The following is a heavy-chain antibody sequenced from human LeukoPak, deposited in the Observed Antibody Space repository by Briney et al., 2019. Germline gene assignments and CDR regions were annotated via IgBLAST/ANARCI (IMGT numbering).Heavy chain of an antibody. CDR1: GFTFSSYG. V-gene: IGHV3-30*02. CDR2: ILYDGSNK. CDR3: ARPYCSGGSCYSGHFDY. J-gene: IGHJ4*02. Sequence: PGGSLRLSCAASGFTFSSYGIHWVRQAPGKGLEWVAFILYDGSNKFHADSVKGRFTISKDNSKNTLYLQMNSLRAEDTAVYYCARPYCSGGSCYSGHFDYWGQGTLVTVSS. D-gene: IGHD2-15*01.